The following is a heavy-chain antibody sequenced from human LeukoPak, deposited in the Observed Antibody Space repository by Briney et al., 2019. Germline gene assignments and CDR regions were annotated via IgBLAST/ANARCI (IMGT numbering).Heavy chain of an antibody. CDR1: GFTFSGYS. V-gene: IGHV3-21*01. CDR2: ISSSSSYI. D-gene: IGHD4-17*01. CDR3: ASGDYLTSWFDP. Sequence: PGGSLRLSCAASGFTFSGYSMNWVRQAPGKGLEWVSSISSSSSYIYYADSVKGRFTISRDNAKNSLYLQMNSLRAEDTAVYYCASGDYLTSWFDPWGQGTLVTVSS. J-gene: IGHJ5*02.